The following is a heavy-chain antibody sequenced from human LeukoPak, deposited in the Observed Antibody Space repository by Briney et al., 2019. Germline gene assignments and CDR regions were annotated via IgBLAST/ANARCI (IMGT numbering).Heavy chain of an antibody. CDR3: ARDGYNYFSGMDV. CDR1: GGTFSSYA. V-gene: IGHV1-69*04. Sequence: ASVKVSCKASGGTFSSYAISWVRQAPGQGLEWMGRIIPILGIANYAQKFQGRVTITADKSTSTAYMELSSLRSEDTAVHYCARDGYNYFSGMDVWGQGTTVTVSS. CDR2: IIPILGIA. J-gene: IGHJ6*02. D-gene: IGHD5-24*01.